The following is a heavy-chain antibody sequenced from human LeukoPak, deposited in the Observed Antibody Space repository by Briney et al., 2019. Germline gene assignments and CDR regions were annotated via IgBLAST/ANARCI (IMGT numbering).Heavy chain of an antibody. J-gene: IGHJ4*02. Sequence: SETLSLTYTVSGGSISSGSYYWSWIRQPAGKGLEWIGRIYTSGSTNYNPSLKSRVTISVDTSKNQFSLKLSSVTAGDTAVYYCARLGRDTTGYVPFDYWGQGTLVTVSS. CDR1: GGSISSGSYY. D-gene: IGHD2-2*01. V-gene: IGHV4-61*02. CDR3: ARLGRDTTGYVPFDY. CDR2: IYTSGST.